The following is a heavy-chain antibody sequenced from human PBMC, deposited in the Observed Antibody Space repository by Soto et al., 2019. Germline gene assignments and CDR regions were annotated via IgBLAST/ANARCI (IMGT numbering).Heavy chain of an antibody. V-gene: IGHV3-49*03. CDR3: VRDEYGWGIRQKQPDP. Sequence: GGSLRLSCTVSGFTIGDYSMSWFRQAPGKGLEWVGFIRGKPFGGTTEYAASGKGRFSISRDDFRNIAYLQMNSLKPEDTAVFFCVRDEYGWGIRQKQPDPGGQGTRVTVSP. D-gene: IGHD3-10*01. CDR1: GFTIGDYS. CDR2: IRGKPFGGTT. J-gene: IGHJ5*02.